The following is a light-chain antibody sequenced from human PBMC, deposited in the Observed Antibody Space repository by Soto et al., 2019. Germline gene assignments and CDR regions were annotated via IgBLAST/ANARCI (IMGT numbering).Light chain of an antibody. CDR2: NTN. J-gene: IGLJ3*02. CDR3: VLYMGSGIWV. Sequence: QTVVTQEASLSVSPGTTVTLTCGLSSGSVSANYHPSWYQQTPGQAPCTLIYNTNTRSSGVPDRFSGSILGNKAALTITGAQADDESDYYCVLYMGSGIWVFGGGTKLTVL. V-gene: IGLV8-61*01. CDR1: SGSVSANYH.